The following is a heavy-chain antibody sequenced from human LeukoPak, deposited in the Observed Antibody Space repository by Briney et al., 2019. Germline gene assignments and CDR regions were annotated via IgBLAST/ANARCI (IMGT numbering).Heavy chain of an antibody. CDR1: GGSIATYY. D-gene: IGHD1-26*01. Sequence: SETLSLTCIVSGGSIATYYWSWIRQPPGKGLEWIGYIYSSGSTNYNPSLKSRVTISVDTSKNHISLTLSSVTAADTAIYYCARHSEASPHYFDYWGQGALVTVSS. CDR2: IYSSGST. J-gene: IGHJ4*02. CDR3: ARHSEASPHYFDY. V-gene: IGHV4-59*01.